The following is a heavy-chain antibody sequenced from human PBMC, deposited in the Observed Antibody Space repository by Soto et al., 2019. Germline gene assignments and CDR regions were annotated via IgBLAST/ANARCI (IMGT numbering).Heavy chain of an antibody. CDR1: GFTFRNFG. V-gene: IGHV3-33*08. CDR3: ARDGDIQGGPPPKNYAMDV. CDR2: IWCDGSNK. Sequence: QVRLVESGGGVVQPGRSLRLSCSASGFTFRNFGFHWVRQAPGKGLEWVALIWCDGSNKYYAESLKGRVSISRDNSKNTLYLEMKSLRFEDTAVYYCARDGDIQGGPPPKNYAMDVWGQGTTVTVSS. D-gene: IGHD5-12*01. J-gene: IGHJ6*02.